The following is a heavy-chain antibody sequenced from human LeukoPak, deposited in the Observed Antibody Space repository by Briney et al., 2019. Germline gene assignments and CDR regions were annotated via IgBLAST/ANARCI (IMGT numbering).Heavy chain of an antibody. D-gene: IGHD6-19*01. CDR3: AKADGIAVAGSFFDY. CDR2: ISSSGSTI. J-gene: IGHJ4*02. V-gene: IGHV3-48*03. CDR1: GFTFSSYE. Sequence: GGSLRLSCAASGFTFSSYEMNWVRQAPGKGLEWVSYISSSGSTIYYADSVKGRFTISRDNSKNTLYLQMNSLRAEDTAVYYCAKADGIAVAGSFFDYWGQGTLVTVSS.